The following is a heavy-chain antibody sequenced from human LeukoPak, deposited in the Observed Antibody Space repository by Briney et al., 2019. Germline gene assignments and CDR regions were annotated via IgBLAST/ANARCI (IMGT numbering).Heavy chain of an antibody. CDR2: FDPEDGET. V-gene: IGHV1-24*01. D-gene: IGHD3-22*01. Sequence: VASVKVSCKVSGYTLTELSMHWVRQAPGKGLEWMGGFDPEDGETIYAQKFQGRVTMTEDTSTDTAYMELSSLRSEDTAVYYCATAAYDSSGYYYFDYWGQGTLVTVSS. CDR3: ATAAYDSSGYYYFDY. J-gene: IGHJ4*02. CDR1: GYTLTELS.